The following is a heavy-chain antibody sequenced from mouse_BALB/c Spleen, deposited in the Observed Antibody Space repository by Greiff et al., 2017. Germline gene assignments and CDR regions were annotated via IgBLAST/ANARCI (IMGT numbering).Heavy chain of an antibody. D-gene: IGHD2-4*01. Sequence: QVQLQQSGAELAKPGASVKMSCKASGYTFTSYWMHWVKQRPGQGLEWIGYINPSTGYTEYNQKFKDKATLTADKSSSTAYMQLSSLTSEDSAVYYCAREGDYDYGAYWGQGTLVTVSA. CDR2: INPSTGYT. CDR1: GYTFTSYW. CDR3: AREGDYDYGAY. V-gene: IGHV1-7*01. J-gene: IGHJ3*01.